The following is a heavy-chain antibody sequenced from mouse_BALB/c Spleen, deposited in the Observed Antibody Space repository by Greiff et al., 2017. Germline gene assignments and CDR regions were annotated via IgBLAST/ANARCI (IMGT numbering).Heavy chain of an antibody. Sequence: DVKLVESGPGLVKPSQSLSLTCTVTGYSITSDYAWNWIRQFPGNKLEWMGYISYSGSTSYNPSLKSRISITRDTSKNQFFLQLNSVTTEDTATYYCARMITTHYYAMDYWGQGTSVTVSS. CDR1: GYSITSDYA. J-gene: IGHJ4*01. CDR2: ISYSGST. D-gene: IGHD2-4*01. V-gene: IGHV3-2*02. CDR3: ARMITTHYYAMDY.